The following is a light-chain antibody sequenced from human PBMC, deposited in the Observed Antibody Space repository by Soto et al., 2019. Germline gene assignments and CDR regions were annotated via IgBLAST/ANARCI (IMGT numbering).Light chain of an antibody. V-gene: IGKV1-27*01. CDR2: AAS. Sequence: EIQMTQSPSSLSASVGDRVTITCRASQGISNYLAWYQQIPGKVPKLLISAASTLHAGVPYGFSGSGSGTQLTITISGPQPEDVATNSCHKYTNVPAFGGGTKLEIQ. CDR3: HKYTNVPA. CDR1: QGISNY. J-gene: IGKJ4*01.